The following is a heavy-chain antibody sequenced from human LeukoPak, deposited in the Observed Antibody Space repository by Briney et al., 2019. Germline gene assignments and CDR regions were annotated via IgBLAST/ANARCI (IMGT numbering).Heavy chain of an antibody. V-gene: IGHV6-1*01. CDR1: VDSVSSNNAA. Sequence: SQTLSLTCAISVDSVSSNNAAWNWIRQSPSRGLEWLGRTYYRSKWNNDYAVSVSSRITISPDTSKNQFSLQLKSVTPEDAAVYYCARGCVVAGTDCCFDPWGQGILVTVSS. J-gene: IGHJ5*02. D-gene: IGHD6-19*01. CDR2: TYYRSKWNN. CDR3: ARGCVVAGTDCCFDP.